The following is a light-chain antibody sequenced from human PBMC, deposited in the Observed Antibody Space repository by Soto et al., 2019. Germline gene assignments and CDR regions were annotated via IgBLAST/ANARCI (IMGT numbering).Light chain of an antibody. Sequence: DIQMTQSPSTLSASVGDRVTITCRASQSISSWLAWYQQKPGKAPKLLMYKASSLESGVPSRFSGSGSGTEFTLTISSLQPDDLATYYCQQYNSYPLTFGGGTKVEIK. CDR3: QQYNSYPLT. CDR2: KAS. V-gene: IGKV1-5*03. CDR1: QSISSW. J-gene: IGKJ4*01.